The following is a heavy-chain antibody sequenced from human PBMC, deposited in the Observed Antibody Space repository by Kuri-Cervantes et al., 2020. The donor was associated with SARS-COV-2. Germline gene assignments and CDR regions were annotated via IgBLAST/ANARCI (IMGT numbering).Heavy chain of an antibody. CDR3: ARGKGGDNDWFDP. CDR2: INHSGST. Sequence: SETLSLTCAVYGGSFSGYYWSWIRQPPGKGLEWIGEINHSGSTNYNPSLKSRVTISVDTSKNQFSLKLSSVTAAGTAVYYCARGKGGDNDWFDPWGQGTLVTVSS. V-gene: IGHV4-34*01. D-gene: IGHD1-26*01. CDR1: GGSFSGYY. J-gene: IGHJ5*02.